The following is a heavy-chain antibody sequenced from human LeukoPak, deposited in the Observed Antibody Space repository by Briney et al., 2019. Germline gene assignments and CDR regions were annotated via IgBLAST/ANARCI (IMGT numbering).Heavy chain of an antibody. CDR2: TYYRSKWYY. V-gene: IGHV6-1*01. CDR3: ARGFALDF. CDR1: GDTVSSNSAA. Sequence: SQTLSLTCDISGDTVSSNSAARNWIRQSPSRGLEWLGRTYYRSKWYYDYAVSVKSRITISPDTSKNQFSLQLNSATADDTAVYYCARGFALDFWGQGTMVTVSS. J-gene: IGHJ3*01.